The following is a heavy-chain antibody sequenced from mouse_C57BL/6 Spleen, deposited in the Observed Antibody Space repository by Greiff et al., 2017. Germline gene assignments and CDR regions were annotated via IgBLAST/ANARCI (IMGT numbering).Heavy chain of an antibody. CDR2: INPSNGGT. Sequence: QVQLQQPGTELVQPGASVTLSCKASGYTFTSYWMHWVKQRPGQGLEWIGNINPSNGGTNYNEKFKSKATLTVDKSSSTAYMQLSSLTSEDSAVYYCARGEYYSNYFDYWGQGTTLTVSS. CDR3: ARGEYYSNYFDY. J-gene: IGHJ2*01. V-gene: IGHV1-53*01. D-gene: IGHD2-5*01. CDR1: GYTFTSYW.